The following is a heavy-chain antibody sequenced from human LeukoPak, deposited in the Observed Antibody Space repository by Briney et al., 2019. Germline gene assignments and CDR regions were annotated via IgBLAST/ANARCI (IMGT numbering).Heavy chain of an antibody. V-gene: IGHV3-23*01. D-gene: IGHD3-9*01. CDR1: GFTFSSHA. CDR3: AKDRLLRYFDWSFDY. J-gene: IGHJ4*02. CDR2: ISGSGDST. Sequence: PGGSLRLSCAASGFTFSSHAMTWVRQAPGKGLEWVSAISGSGDSTYYADSVKGRFTISRDNSKNSLYLQMNSLRAEDTALYYCAKDRLLRYFDWSFDYWGQGTLVTVSS.